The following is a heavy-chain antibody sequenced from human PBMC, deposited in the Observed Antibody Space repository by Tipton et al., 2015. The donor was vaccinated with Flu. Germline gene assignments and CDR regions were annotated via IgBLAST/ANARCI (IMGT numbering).Heavy chain of an antibody. J-gene: IGHJ6*02. D-gene: IGHD3-3*01. Sequence: SLRLSCAASGFTFSSYEMNWVRQAPGKGLEWVSYISSSGSTIYYADSVKGRFTISRDNAKNSLYLQMNSLRAEDTAVYYCARDHRYDFWSGYSTYYYYGMDVWGQGTTVTVSS. CDR1: GFTFSSYE. V-gene: IGHV3-48*03. CDR2: ISSSGSTI. CDR3: ARDHRYDFWSGYSTYYYYGMDV.